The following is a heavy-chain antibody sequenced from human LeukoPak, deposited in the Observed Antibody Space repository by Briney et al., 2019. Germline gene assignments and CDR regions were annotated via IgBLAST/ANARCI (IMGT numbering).Heavy chain of an antibody. V-gene: IGHV1-69*05. J-gene: IGHJ4*02. D-gene: IGHD6-19*01. CDR1: GGTFSSYA. Sequence: SVKVSCKASGGTFSSYAISWVRQAPGQGLEWMGGIIPIFGTANYAQKLQGRVTMTTDTSTSTAYMELRSLRSDDTAVYYCARGLASSGPDYWGQGTLVTVSS. CDR2: IIPIFGTA. CDR3: ARGLASSGPDY.